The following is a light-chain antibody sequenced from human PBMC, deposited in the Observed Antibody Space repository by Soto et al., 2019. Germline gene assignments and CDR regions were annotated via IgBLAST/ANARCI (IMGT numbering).Light chain of an antibody. CDR1: SSDVGGYSY. CDR3: CSYAGSSYV. CDR2: DVS. V-gene: IGLV2-11*01. Sequence: ALTQPRSVSGSPGQSVTISCTGTSSDVGGYSYVSWYQQHPGKAPKLMIYDVSKRPSGVPDRFSGSKSGNTASLTISGLQAEDEADYYCCSYAGSSYVFGTGTKVTVL. J-gene: IGLJ1*01.